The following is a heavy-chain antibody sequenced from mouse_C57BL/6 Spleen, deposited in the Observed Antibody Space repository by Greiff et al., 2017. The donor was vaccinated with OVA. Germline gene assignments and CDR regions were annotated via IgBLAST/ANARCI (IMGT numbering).Heavy chain of an antibody. CDR2: IYPRSGNT. CDR1: GYTFTSYG. CDR3: AREGTGTWNFDD. D-gene: IGHD4-1*01. J-gene: IGHJ2*01. Sequence: QVQLQQSGAELARPGASVKLSCKASGYTFTSYGISWVKQRPGQGLEWIGEIYPRSGNTYYNEKFKGKATLTADKSSSTAYMELRSLTSEDSAVYVCAREGTGTWNFDDWGQGTTLTVSS. V-gene: IGHV1-81*01.